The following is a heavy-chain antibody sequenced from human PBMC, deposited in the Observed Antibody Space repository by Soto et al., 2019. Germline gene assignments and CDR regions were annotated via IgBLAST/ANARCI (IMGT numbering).Heavy chain of an antibody. CDR1: GFILSDCA. Sequence: EVQLVESGGGLVQPGGSLRLSCATSGFILSDCAMNWVRQAPGKGLEWVSYLSSSSIVIDYADSVKGRFTVSRDNARNSLYLQMNSLRAEDTAVYYCARDLSWGSNWYYYMDVWGKGTTVTVSS. D-gene: IGHD7-27*01. V-gene: IGHV3-48*01. CDR2: LSSSSIVI. J-gene: IGHJ6*03. CDR3: ARDLSWGSNWYYYMDV.